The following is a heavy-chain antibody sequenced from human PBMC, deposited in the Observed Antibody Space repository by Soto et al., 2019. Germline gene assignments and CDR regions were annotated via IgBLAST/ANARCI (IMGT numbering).Heavy chain of an antibody. Sequence: ASVKVSCKASGYTFTSYYMHWVRQAPGQGLEWMGIINPSGGSTSYAQKFQGRVTMTRDTSTSTVYMELSSLRSEDTAVYYCARDMDIVVVPAARGGFISWFDPWGQGTLVTVSS. CDR1: GYTFTSYY. CDR3: ARDMDIVVVPAARGGFISWFDP. D-gene: IGHD2-2*03. J-gene: IGHJ5*02. V-gene: IGHV1-46*03. CDR2: INPSGGST.